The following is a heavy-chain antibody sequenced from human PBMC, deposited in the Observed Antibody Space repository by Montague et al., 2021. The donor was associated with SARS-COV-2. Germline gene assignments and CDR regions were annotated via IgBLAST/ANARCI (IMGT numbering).Heavy chain of an antibody. J-gene: IGHJ3*02. CDR1: GGSISSYC. Sequence: SETLSLTCTVSGGSISSYCWSWIRHPPGKGLELIWYINYSGSTNXXPSLNSRVAISVDTSKNHFSLKLNPVTAADTAVYYCARRGRKPLPVATTTGGFDIWGQGTMVTVSS. CDR2: INYSGST. CDR3: ARRGRKPLPVATTTGGFDI. D-gene: IGHD5-12*01. V-gene: IGHV4-59*08.